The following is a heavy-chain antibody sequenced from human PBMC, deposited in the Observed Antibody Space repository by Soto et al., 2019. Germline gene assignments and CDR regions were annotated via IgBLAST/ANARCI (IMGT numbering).Heavy chain of an antibody. Sequence: EVPLVESGGGLVQPGGSLRLSCAASGFTFSSYSMNWVRQAPGKGLEWVSYISSSSSTIYYADSVKGRFTISRDNAQNSLYLQMISLRDEDTAVYYCAREGGSLNWFDAWGQGTLVTVSS. V-gene: IGHV3-48*02. CDR3: AREGGSLNWFDA. CDR1: GFTFSSYS. D-gene: IGHD2-15*01. CDR2: ISSSSSTI. J-gene: IGHJ5*02.